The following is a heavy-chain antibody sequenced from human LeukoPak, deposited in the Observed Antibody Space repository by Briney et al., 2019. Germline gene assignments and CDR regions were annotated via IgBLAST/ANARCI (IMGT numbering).Heavy chain of an antibody. D-gene: IGHD5-12*01. V-gene: IGHV3-23*01. CDR1: GFTFSSYA. CDR2: ISGSGDST. J-gene: IGHJ4*02. CDR3: ARVGYSGYDYDY. Sequence: GGSLRLSCEASGFTFSSYAMSWVRQAPGKGLEWVSVISGSGDSTYYADSVEGRCTISRDNSKDALYLQMDSLRAEDTAVYYCARVGYSGYDYDYWGQGTLVTVSS.